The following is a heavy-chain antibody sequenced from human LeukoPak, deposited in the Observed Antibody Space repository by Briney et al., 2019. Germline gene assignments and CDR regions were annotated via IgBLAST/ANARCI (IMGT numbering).Heavy chain of an antibody. J-gene: IGHJ4*02. D-gene: IGHD3-3*01. CDR2: ISYDGSNK. CDR3: ARVRSGTWNGYEY. CDR1: GFTFSSYA. Sequence: PGGSLRLSCAASGFTFSSYAMHWVRQAPGKGLEWVAVISYDGSNKYYADSVKGRFTISRDNSKNTLYLQMNSLRAEDTAVYYCARVRSGTWNGYEYWGQGTLVTVSS. V-gene: IGHV3-30-3*01.